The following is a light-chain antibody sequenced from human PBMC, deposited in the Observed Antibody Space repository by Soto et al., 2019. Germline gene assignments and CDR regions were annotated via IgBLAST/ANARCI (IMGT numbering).Light chain of an antibody. CDR3: MQATQFLIT. J-gene: IGKJ5*01. CDR1: QSLVHSDGNTY. V-gene: IGKV2-24*01. CDR2: KIS. Sequence: DIVMTQTPLSSAVTLGQPASISCRSSQSLVHSDGNTYLSWLHQRPGQPPRVLIYKISKRFSGVPDRFSGSGAGTDFTLKISRVEAEDVGVYYCMQATQFLITFGQGTRLE.